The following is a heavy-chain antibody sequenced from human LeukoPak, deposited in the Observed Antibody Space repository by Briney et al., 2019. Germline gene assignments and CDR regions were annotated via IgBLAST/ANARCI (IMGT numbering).Heavy chain of an antibody. CDR2: IYHSGST. V-gene: IGHV4-4*02. CDR3: AGLKDSSGWYGMDV. Sequence: SETLSLTCAVSGGSISSSNWWSWVRQPPGKGLEWIGEIYHSGSTNYNPSLKSRVTIVVDKSKNQFSLKRSSVTAADAAVYYCAGLKDSSGWYGMDVWGKGTTVTVSS. D-gene: IGHD6-19*01. CDR1: GGSISSSNW. J-gene: IGHJ6*04.